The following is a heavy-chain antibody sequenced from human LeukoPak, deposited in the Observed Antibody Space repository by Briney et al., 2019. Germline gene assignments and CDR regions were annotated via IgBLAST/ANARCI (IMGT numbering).Heavy chain of an antibody. CDR2: ISYDGSNK. D-gene: IGHD3-22*01. V-gene: IGHV3-30*04. CDR1: GFTFSSYA. J-gene: IGHJ3*02. Sequence: GGSLRLSCEASGFTFSSYAMHWVRQAPGKGLEWVAVISYDGSNKYYADSVKGRFTISRDNSKNTLYLQMNSLRAEDTAVYYCARTGYYYDSSGYPVDAFDIWGQGTMVTVSS. CDR3: ARTGYYYDSSGYPVDAFDI.